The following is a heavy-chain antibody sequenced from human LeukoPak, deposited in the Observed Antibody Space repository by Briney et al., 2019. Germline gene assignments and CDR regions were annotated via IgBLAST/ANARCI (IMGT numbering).Heavy chain of an antibody. D-gene: IGHD6-6*01. J-gene: IGHJ4*02. Sequence: PGESLKISCKGSGYSFTNYWIGWVRQMPGKGLEWMGIIYPGDSDTRYSPSFQGQVTISADKSISTAYLQWSSLKASDTAMYYCARQGYSRSSTLDYWGQGTLVTVSS. V-gene: IGHV5-51*01. CDR2: IYPGDSDT. CDR3: ARQGYSRSSTLDY. CDR1: GYSFTNYW.